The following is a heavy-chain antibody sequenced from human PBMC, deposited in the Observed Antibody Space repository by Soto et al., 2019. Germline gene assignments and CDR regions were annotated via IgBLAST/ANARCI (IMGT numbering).Heavy chain of an antibody. D-gene: IGHD3-3*01. CDR1: GGAFGSYT. CDR2: IIPILGTP. Sequence: QVHLVQSGAEVKKPGSSVNVSCTASGGAFGSYTFNWVRQAPGQGLEWMGGIIPILGTPNHAQKVQGRVTITADESTSTAYMELSSLRSEDTAVYYCATDLGVSGYYRSRPRLGMDVWGEGTTVTVSS. V-gene: IGHV1-69*01. J-gene: IGHJ6*04. CDR3: ATDLGVSGYYRSRPRLGMDV.